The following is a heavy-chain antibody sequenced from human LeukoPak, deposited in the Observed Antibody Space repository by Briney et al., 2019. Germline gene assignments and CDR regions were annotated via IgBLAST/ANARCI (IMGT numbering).Heavy chain of an antibody. J-gene: IGHJ4*02. CDR1: GGSISSYY. V-gene: IGHV4-59*01. CDR3: ARGVYIAAAQYAY. CDR2: IYYSGTT. D-gene: IGHD6-13*01. Sequence: SETLSLTCTVSGGSISSYYWSWIRQPPGKGLEWIGYIYYSGTTNYNPSLKSQVTISVDTSKNQFSLKLSSVTAADTAVYYCARGVYIAAAQYAYWGQGTLVTVSS.